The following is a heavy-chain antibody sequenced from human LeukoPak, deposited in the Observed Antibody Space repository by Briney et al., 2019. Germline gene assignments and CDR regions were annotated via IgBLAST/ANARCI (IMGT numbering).Heavy chain of an antibody. CDR3: ASGGTAVVMALTYYFDT. Sequence: PSETLSLTCAVSGYSISSGYYWGWLRPPPGKGLEWIGIIYHTGSTYYNPSLQSRVTISLDSPKNQFSLKLTSVTAADTAVYYCASGGTAVVMALTYYFDTWGQGTPVTVSS. D-gene: IGHD3-22*01. J-gene: IGHJ4*02. CDR2: IYHTGST. CDR1: GYSISSGYY. V-gene: IGHV4-38-2*01.